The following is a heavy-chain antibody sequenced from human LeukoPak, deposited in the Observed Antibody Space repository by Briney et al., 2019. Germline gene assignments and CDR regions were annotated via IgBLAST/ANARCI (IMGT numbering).Heavy chain of an antibody. D-gene: IGHD2-15*01. J-gene: IGHJ3*02. Sequence: ASQTLSLTCTVSGGSISSGGYYWSWIRQHPGKGLEWIGYIYYSGSTYYNPSLKSRVTISVDTSKNQFSLKLSSVTAADTAVYYCARESAYCSGGGCPFKIWGQGTMVTVSS. V-gene: IGHV4-31*03. CDR3: ARESAYCSGGGCPFKI. CDR1: GGSISSGGYY. CDR2: IYYSGST.